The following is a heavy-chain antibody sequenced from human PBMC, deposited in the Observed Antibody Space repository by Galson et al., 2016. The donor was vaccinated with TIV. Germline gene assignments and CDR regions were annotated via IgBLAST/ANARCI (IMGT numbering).Heavy chain of an antibody. J-gene: IGHJ3*02. CDR3: ARMYRHGFDI. Sequence: PALVKPTQTLTLTCSVSGFSLTTTGMRVSWIRQPPGGALEWLARIDWEDDKFYSPSLKTRLSISKDTSNTQVGLTMPNMDPVDTATYYCARMYRHGFDIWGQGTMVTVS. D-gene: IGHD3-16*02. CDR1: GFSLTTTGMR. CDR2: IDWEDDK. V-gene: IGHV2-70*04.